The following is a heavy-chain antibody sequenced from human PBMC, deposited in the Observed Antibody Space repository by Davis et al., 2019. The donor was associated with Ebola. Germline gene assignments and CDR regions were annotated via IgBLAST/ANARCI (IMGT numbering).Heavy chain of an antibody. Sequence: GESLKISCSASGFTFSAYDMHWVRQAPGKGLEWVSRIGSDGDTYYSDSVKGRFTISRDNAKNSLTLQMNSLGAEDTAVYYCARGRRLLADAFHIWGQGTMVTASS. J-gene: IGHJ3*02. CDR3: ARGRRLLADAFHI. CDR2: IGSDGDT. V-gene: IGHV3-13*01. CDR1: GFTFSAYD. D-gene: IGHD2-8*02.